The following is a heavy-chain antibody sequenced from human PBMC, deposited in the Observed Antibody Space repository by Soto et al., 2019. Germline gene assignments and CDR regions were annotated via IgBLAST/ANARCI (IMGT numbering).Heavy chain of an antibody. Sequence: QVQLQESGPGLVKPSQTLSLTCTVSGGSISSGDYYWSWIRQPPGKGLEWIGYIYYSGSTYYNPSLNTRVTISVDTSTTRFSLKLSSVTAADTAVYYCARGPHDYGAPGAFDIWGQGTMVTVSS. D-gene: IGHD4-17*01. J-gene: IGHJ3*02. CDR2: IYYSGST. CDR3: ARGPHDYGAPGAFDI. CDR1: GGSISSGDYY. V-gene: IGHV4-30-4*01.